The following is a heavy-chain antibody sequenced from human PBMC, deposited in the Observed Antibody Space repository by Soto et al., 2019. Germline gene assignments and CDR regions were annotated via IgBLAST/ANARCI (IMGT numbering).Heavy chain of an antibody. J-gene: IGHJ4*02. Sequence: GGSLRLSCVASGFIFSNFGMHWVRQAPGRGLEWVAVISSDEKIKQYADSVRGRFAISRDNSKNTLYLQMTSLRAEDTAIYYCARGLRSVLDYWGQGTLVTVSS. CDR2: ISSDEKIK. D-gene: IGHD6-6*01. CDR1: GFIFSNFG. V-gene: IGHV3-33*01. CDR3: ARGLRSVLDY.